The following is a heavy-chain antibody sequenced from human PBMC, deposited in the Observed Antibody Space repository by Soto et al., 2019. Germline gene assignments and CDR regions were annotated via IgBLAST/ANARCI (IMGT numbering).Heavy chain of an antibody. CDR2: IWYDGSNK. Sequence: PGGSLRLSCAASGFTFSSYGMHWVRQAPGKGLEWVAVIWYDGSNKYYADSVKGRFTISRDNSKNTLYLQMNSLRAEDTAVYYCARDVQYYTFDYWGQGTLVTVSS. CDR3: ARDVQYYTFDY. J-gene: IGHJ4*02. V-gene: IGHV3-33*01. D-gene: IGHD3-3*01. CDR1: GFTFSSYG.